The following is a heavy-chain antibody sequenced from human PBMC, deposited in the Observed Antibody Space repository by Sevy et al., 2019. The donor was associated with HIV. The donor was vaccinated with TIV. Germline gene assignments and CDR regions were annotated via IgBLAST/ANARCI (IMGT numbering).Heavy chain of an antibody. J-gene: IGHJ4*02. V-gene: IGHV3-48*01. CDR1: GFTFSSYS. CDR2: ISGSSNTK. CDR3: ARDPEQLVGNYFDY. D-gene: IGHD6-13*01. Sequence: GGSLRLSCAASGFTFSSYSMNWVCQAPGKGLEWVSYISGSSNTKYYADSVKGRFTISRDNAKNSLYLQMNSLRAEDTAVYYCARDPEQLVGNYFDYWGQGTPVTVSS.